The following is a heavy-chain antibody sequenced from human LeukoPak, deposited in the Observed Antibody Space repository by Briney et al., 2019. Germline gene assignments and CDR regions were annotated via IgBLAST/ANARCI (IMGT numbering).Heavy chain of an antibody. CDR2: ISSSGGTI. V-gene: IGHV3-48*03. CDR1: GFTFSNYE. Sequence: GGSLRLSCAASGFTFSNYEMNWVRQAPGKGLEWLSYISSSGGTIYFADSVKGRFTISRDNAKNSLYLQMNSLRAEGTAVYYCASGTWGYKGYYFDYWGQGTLVTVSS. CDR3: ASGTWGYKGYYFDY. D-gene: IGHD5-24*01. J-gene: IGHJ4*02.